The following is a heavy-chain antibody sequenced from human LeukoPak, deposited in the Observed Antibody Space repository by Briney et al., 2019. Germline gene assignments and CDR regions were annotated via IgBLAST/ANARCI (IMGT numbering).Heavy chain of an antibody. Sequence: ASVKVSCKASGGTFSSYAISWVRQAPGQGLEWMGGIIPIFGTANYAQKFQGRVTITADESTSTAYMELSSLSSEDTAVYYCARVQIRRITISNWFDPWGQGTLFTVSS. CDR1: GGTFSSYA. D-gene: IGHD3-3*01. J-gene: IGHJ5*02. CDR2: IIPIFGTA. V-gene: IGHV1-69*13. CDR3: ARVQIRRITISNWFDP.